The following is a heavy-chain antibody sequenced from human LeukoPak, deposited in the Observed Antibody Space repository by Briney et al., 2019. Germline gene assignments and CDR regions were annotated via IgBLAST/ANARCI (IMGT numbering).Heavy chain of an antibody. CDR2: IYYGGTT. D-gene: IGHD2-2*01. V-gene: IGHV4-59*02. Sequence: SETLSLTCTVSGGSVSSNYWSWIRQPPGKGLEWIGYIYYGGTTTYNPSLESRFTISVDTSKNQFSLRLSSVTAADTAVYYCARIQSSSSPFDYWGQGTLVTVSS. CDR1: GGSVSSNY. J-gene: IGHJ4*02. CDR3: ARIQSSSSPFDY.